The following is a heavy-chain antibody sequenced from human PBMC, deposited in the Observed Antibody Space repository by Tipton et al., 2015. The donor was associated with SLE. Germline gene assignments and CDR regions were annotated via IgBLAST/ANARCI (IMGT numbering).Heavy chain of an antibody. CDR1: GASINSYY. V-gene: IGHV4-4*09. D-gene: IGHD6-13*01. Sequence: TLSLTCIVSGASINSYYWSWIRQPPGKGLEWIAYIYTSGSTNYNPSLRGRVTMSVDTSKNQFSLKLNSVTAADTAVYYCARRRIAETDRYFDLWGRGTLVTVSS. CDR2: IYTSGST. J-gene: IGHJ2*01. CDR3: ARRRIAETDRYFDL.